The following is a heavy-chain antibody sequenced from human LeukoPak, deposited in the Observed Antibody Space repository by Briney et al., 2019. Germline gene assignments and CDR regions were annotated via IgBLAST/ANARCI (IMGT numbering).Heavy chain of an antibody. CDR3: ARGPIVVVRRPFYYFDY. J-gene: IGHJ4*02. CDR2: MNPNSGNT. V-gene: IGHV1-8*01. D-gene: IGHD2-21*01. Sequence: ASVKVSCKAPGYTFTSYDINWVRQATGQGLEWMGWMNPNSGNTGYAQKFQGRVTMTRNTSISTAYMELSSLRSEDTAVYYCARGPIVVVRRPFYYFDYWGQGTLVTVSS. CDR1: GYTFTSYD.